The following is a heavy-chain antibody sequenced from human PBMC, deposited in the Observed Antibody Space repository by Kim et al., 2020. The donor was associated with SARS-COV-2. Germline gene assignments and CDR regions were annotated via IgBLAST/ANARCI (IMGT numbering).Heavy chain of an antibody. CDR3: ARQLRRRDYYDSSGSDY. V-gene: IGHV4-39*01. J-gene: IGHJ4*02. CDR2: IYYSGST. Sequence: SETLSLTCTVSGGSISSSSYYWGWIRQPPGKGLEWIGSIYYSGSTYYNPSLKSRVTISVDTSKNQFSLKLSSVTAADTAVYYCARQLRRRDYYDSSGSDYWGQGTLVTVSS. CDR1: GGSISSSSYY. D-gene: IGHD3-22*01.